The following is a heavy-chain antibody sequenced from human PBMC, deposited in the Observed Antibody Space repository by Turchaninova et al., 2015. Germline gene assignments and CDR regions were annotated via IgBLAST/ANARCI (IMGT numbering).Heavy chain of an antibody. CDR1: GFTFSSYE. Sequence: VQPGGSLRLSCAASGFTFSSYEMNWVRQAPGKGLEWVSYISSSGSTIYYADSVKGRFTISRDNAKNSLYLQMNSLRAEDTAVYYGASTYYDFWSANYYYDMDVWGKGTTVTVSS. D-gene: IGHD3-3*01. CDR2: ISSSGSTI. CDR3: ASTYYDFWSANYYYDMDV. J-gene: IGHJ6*03. V-gene: IGHV3-48*03.